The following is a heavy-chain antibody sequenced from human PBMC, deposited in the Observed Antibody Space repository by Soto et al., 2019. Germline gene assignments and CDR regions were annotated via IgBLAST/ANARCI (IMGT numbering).Heavy chain of an antibody. D-gene: IGHD2-2*01. CDR2: INHSGST. Sequence: SETLSLTCAVYGGSFSGYYWSWIRQPPGKGLEWIGEINHSGSTNYNPSLKSRVTISVDTSKNQFSLKLSSVTAADTAVYYCARGGPSTNYRRWFDPWGQGTLVTVSS. CDR1: GGSFSGYY. V-gene: IGHV4-34*01. CDR3: ARGGPSTNYRRWFDP. J-gene: IGHJ5*02.